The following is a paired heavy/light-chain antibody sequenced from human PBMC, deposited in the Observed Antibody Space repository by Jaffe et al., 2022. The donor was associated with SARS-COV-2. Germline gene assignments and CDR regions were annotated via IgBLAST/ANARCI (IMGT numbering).Heavy chain of an antibody. CDR2: ISPSGTTL. CDR3: ARGAGRTWFDP. V-gene: IGHV3-11*01. J-gene: IGHJ5*02. Sequence: QVQLVESGGGLVKPGGSLRLSCAVSGFTFSDYHMSWIRQAPGKGLEYVSYISPSGTTLDYADSVKGRFTISRDNAKDSLHLQMNSLRGEDTAVYYCARGAGRTWFDPWGQGTLVTVSS. CDR1: GFTFSDYH.
Light chain of an antibody. CDR3: MQVTHWPFT. Sequence: DVVMTQSPLSLPVTLGQPASISCRSSQSLVYSDANTYLNWFQQRPGQSPRRLIYEVSNRDSGVPDRFSGSGSGTNFTLKISRVEAEDVGVYYCMQVTHWPFTFGQGTKLEIK. J-gene: IGKJ2*01. V-gene: IGKV2-30*01. CDR1: QSLVYSDANTY. CDR2: EVS.